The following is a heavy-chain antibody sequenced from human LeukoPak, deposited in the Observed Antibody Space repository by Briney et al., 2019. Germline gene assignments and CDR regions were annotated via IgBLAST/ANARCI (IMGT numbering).Heavy chain of an antibody. CDR3: ARHGGVLVRGERGNWFDP. CDR2: IYYSGST. J-gene: IGHJ5*02. CDR1: GGSISSYY. Sequence: SETLSLTCTVSGGSISSYYWSWIRQPPGKGLEWIGYIYYSGSTNYNPSLTSRVTISVDTSKNQFSLKLSSVTAADTAVYYCARHGGVLVRGERGNWFDPWGQGTLVTVSS. D-gene: IGHD3-10*01. V-gene: IGHV4-59*08.